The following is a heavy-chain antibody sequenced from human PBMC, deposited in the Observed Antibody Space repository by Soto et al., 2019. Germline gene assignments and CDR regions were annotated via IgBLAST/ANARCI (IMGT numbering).Heavy chain of an antibody. D-gene: IGHD4-17*01. CDR2: ISY. Sequence: GGSLRLSCAASGFTFSSYATHWVRQAPGEGLEWVAVISYAASVKGRFTISRDDSKNTAYLQMNSLKTEDTAIYYCARVYDYGGNAHFDYWGQGTLVTVSS. CDR3: ARVYDYGGNAHFDY. J-gene: IGHJ4*02. V-gene: IGHV3-30*04. CDR1: GFTFSSYA.